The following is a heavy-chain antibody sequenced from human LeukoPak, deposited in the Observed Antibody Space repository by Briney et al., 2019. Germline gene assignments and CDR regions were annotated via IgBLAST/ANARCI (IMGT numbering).Heavy chain of an antibody. CDR3: VRDPGTGRGHPFDY. V-gene: IGHV3-48*02. D-gene: IGHD1-1*01. Sequence: PGGSLRLSCEASGFTFSSHSMDWVRQAPGKGLEWISYISSSSSPIYYADSVKGRFTISRDNAKNSLYLQMNSLRDEDTAVYYCVRDPGTGRGHPFDYWGPGTLVTVSS. J-gene: IGHJ4*02. CDR2: ISSSSSPI. CDR1: GFTFSSHS.